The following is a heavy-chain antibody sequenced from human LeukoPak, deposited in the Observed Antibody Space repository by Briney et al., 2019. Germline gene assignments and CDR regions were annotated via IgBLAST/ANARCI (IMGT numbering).Heavy chain of an antibody. V-gene: IGHV3-9*01. Sequence: AGGSLRLSCATSGFTFDDYAMHWVRQAPGKGLEWVSGISWNSGSIGYADSAKGRFTISRDNAKNSLYLEMNSLRGEDTAFYYCAKGKGGKSSTSWYAGYFHHWGQGTLVTVSS. CDR2: ISWNSGSI. CDR3: AKGKGGKSSTSWYAGYFHH. J-gene: IGHJ1*01. D-gene: IGHD6-13*01. CDR1: GFTFDDYA.